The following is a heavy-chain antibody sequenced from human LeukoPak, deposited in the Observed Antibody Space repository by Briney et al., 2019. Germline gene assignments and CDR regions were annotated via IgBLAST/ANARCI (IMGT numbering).Heavy chain of an antibody. J-gene: IGHJ4*02. V-gene: IGHV4-39*07. CDR3: ARPGTRLGQVDTAGGIDY. CDR2: IYYSGST. D-gene: IGHD5-18*01. CDR1: GGSISSSSYY. Sequence: SETLSLTCTVSGGSISSSSYYWGWIRQPPGKGLEWIGSIYYSGSTYYNPSLKSRVTISVDTSKNQFSLKLSSVTAADTAVYYCARPGTRLGQVDTAGGIDYWGQGTLVTVSS.